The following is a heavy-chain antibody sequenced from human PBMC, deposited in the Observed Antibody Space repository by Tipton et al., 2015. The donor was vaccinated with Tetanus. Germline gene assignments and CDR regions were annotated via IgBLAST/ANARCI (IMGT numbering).Heavy chain of an antibody. Sequence: SLRLSCAASGIIFSNHWMTWVRQAPGKGLEWVSVIYSGGSTYYADSVKGRFTISRDNSKNTLYLQMNSLRVEDTAVYYCARDPLGDSDDTLDYWGQGVLVTVSS. V-gene: IGHV3-66*01. CDR3: ARDPLGDSDDTLDY. D-gene: IGHD1-26*01. CDR1: GIIFSNHW. J-gene: IGHJ4*02. CDR2: IYSGGST.